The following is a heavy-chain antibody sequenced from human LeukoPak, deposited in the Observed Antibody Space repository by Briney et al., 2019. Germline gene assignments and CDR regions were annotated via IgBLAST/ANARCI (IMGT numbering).Heavy chain of an antibody. D-gene: IGHD3-22*01. CDR2: IKQDGSEK. CDR3: ARDGTYYYDSRWTYYFDY. Sequence: QAGGSLRLSCAASGFAFSNAWMSWVRQAPGKGLEWVANIKQDGSEKYYVDSVKGRFTISRDNVKNSLYLQMNSLRAEDTAVYYCARDGTYYYDSRWTYYFDYWGQGTLVTVSS. CDR1: GFAFSNAW. V-gene: IGHV3-7*05. J-gene: IGHJ4*02.